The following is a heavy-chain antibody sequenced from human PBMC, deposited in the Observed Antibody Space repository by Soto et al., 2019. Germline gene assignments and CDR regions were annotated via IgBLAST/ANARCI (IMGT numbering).Heavy chain of an antibody. D-gene: IGHD6-6*01. CDR2: VNPSYGGT. V-gene: IGHV1-46*01. J-gene: IGHJ5*01. CDR3: ARGSEGASRQLFDF. CDR1: GYTFTFYY. Sequence: QVQLVQSGAEVRKPGASVRISCKASGYTFTFYYIHWVRQAPGQGLESMGTVNPSYGGTAYSQKFQGRVTLTRDSPTTTVYIDLSSLSSEDKAEYFCARGSEGASRQLFDFWGQGSLVSVSS.